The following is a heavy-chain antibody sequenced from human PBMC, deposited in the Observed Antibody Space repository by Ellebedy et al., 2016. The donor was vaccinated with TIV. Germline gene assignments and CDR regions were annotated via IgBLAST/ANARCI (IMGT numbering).Heavy chain of an antibody. CDR2: ISSSGTI. Sequence: GGSLRLXXAASGFTFSSYGMNWVRQAPGKGLEWVSYISSSGTIYYADSVKGRFTISRDNAKNSLYLQMNSLRAEDTAVYYCAGSSSWYPSADYWGQGTLVTVSS. CDR1: GFTFSSYG. V-gene: IGHV3-48*04. CDR3: AGSSSWYPSADY. D-gene: IGHD6-13*01. J-gene: IGHJ4*02.